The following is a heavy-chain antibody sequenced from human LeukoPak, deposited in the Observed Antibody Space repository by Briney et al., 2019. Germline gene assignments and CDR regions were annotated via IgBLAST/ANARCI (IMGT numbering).Heavy chain of an antibody. D-gene: IGHD3-16*02. CDR1: GFTFDDYG. Sequence: TGGSLRLSCAASGFTFDDYGMSWARQAPGKGLEWVSGINWNGGSTGYADSVKGRFTISRDNAKNSLYLQMNSLRAEDTALYYCARAGDDYVWGSYRPIDYWGQGTLVTVSS. J-gene: IGHJ4*02. V-gene: IGHV3-20*04. CDR2: INWNGGST. CDR3: ARAGDDYVWGSYRPIDY.